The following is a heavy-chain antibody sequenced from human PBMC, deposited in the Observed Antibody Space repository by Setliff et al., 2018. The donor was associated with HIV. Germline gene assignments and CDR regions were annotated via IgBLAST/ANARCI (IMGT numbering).Heavy chain of an antibody. D-gene: IGHD5-18*01. J-gene: IGHJ4*01. CDR3: AREGKTALVTKYFDY. Sequence: SETLSLTCTVSSGSISRGTYYWSWIRQYPGKGLEWIGYIDYSGSAFYNPSLKSRITISRDTSKNQFSLKMNSVTAADTAVYYCAREGKTALVTKYFDYWGHGKLVTVSS. V-gene: IGHV4-31*03. CDR2: IDYSGSA. CDR1: SGSISRGTYY.